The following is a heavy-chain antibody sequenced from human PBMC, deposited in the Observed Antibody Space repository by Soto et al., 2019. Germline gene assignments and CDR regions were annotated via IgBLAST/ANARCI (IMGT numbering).Heavy chain of an antibody. CDR3: ARQATVTTSPYGN. D-gene: IGHD4-17*01. V-gene: IGHV5-51*03. CDR2: IYPGDSDN. J-gene: IGHJ4*02. Sequence: EVQLVQSGAEVKKPGESLKISCKGSGYSFTSYWIGWLRQMPGKGLEWMGIIYPGDSDNRYSPSFHGQVTISPDKSISTAYLQWSSLKASDTAMYYCARQATVTTSPYGNWGQGTLVTVSS. CDR1: GYSFTSYW.